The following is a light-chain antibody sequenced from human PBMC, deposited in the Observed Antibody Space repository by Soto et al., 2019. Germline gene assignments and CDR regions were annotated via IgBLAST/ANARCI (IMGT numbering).Light chain of an antibody. CDR1: SSDVGGYNY. V-gene: IGLV2-14*03. J-gene: IGLJ1*01. CDR3: SSYTSSSTLD. Sequence: QSVLTQPASVSGSPGQSITISCTGTSSDVGGYNYVSWYQHHPGKAPKLMIYNVNNRPSGVSNRFSGSKSGHTASLTISGLQAEDEADYYCSSYTSSSTLDFGTGTKVTVL. CDR2: NVN.